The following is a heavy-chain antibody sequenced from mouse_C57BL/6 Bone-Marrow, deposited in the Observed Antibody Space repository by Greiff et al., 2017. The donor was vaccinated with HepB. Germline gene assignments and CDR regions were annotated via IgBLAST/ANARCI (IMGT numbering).Heavy chain of an antibody. J-gene: IGHJ1*03. Sequence: VKLMESGPGLVQPSQSLSITCTVSGFSLTSYGVHWVRQSPGKGLEWLGVIWSGGSTDYNAAFISRLSISKDNSKSQVFFKMNSLQADDTAIYYCAPQLGQYFDVWGTGTTVTVSS. V-gene: IGHV2-2*01. CDR2: IWSGGST. D-gene: IGHD4-1*02. CDR3: APQLGQYFDV. CDR1: GFSLTSYG.